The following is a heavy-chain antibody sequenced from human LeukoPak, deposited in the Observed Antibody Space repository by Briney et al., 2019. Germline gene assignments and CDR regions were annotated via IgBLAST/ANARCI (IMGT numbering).Heavy chain of an antibody. CDR1: GGSFSGYY. D-gene: IGHD3-10*01. CDR3: ARVTGWFGGFDY. CDR2: INHSGST. J-gene: IGHJ4*02. Sequence: PSETLSLTCAVYGGSFSGYYWSWIRQPPGKGLEWIGEINHSGSTNYNPSLKSRVTISVDTSKNQFSLKLSSVTAADTAVYYCARVTGWFGGFDYWGQGTLVTVSS. V-gene: IGHV4-34*01.